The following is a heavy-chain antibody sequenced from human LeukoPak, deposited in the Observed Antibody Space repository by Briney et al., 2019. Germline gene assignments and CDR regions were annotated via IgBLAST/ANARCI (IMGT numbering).Heavy chain of an antibody. CDR1: GGSISSSSSY. J-gene: IGHJ4*02. V-gene: IGHV4-39*01. D-gene: IGHD6-19*01. Sequence: SETLSLTCTVSGGSISSSSSYWGWIRQPPGKGLEWIGSIYYSGSTYYNPSLKSRVTISVVTSKNQFSLKLSSVTAADTAVYYCARRAVAGPFDYWGQGTLVTVSS. CDR3: ARRAVAGPFDY. CDR2: IYYSGST.